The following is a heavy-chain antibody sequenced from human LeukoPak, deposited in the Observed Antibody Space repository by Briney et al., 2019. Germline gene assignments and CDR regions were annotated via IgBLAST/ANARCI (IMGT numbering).Heavy chain of an antibody. J-gene: IGHJ5*02. V-gene: IGHV3-11*06. Sequence: PGGSLRLSCAASGFTFSDYYMSWIRQAPGKGLEWVSYISSSSSYTNYADSVKGRFTISRDNAKNSLYLQMNSLRAEDTAVCYCARVGRYSSSAFDPWGQGTLVTVSS. CDR1: GFTFSDYY. CDR2: ISSSSSYT. CDR3: ARVGRYSSSAFDP. D-gene: IGHD6-13*01.